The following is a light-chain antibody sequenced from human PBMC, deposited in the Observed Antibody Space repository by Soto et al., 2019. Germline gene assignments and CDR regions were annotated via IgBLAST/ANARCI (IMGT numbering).Light chain of an antibody. CDR2: DDD. Sequence: QSVLAQPPSVSAAPGQRVTISCSGSSSNIGGNSVSWYQQLPGTAPKRLIYDDDKRPSGIPDRFSGSKSGTSATLGITGFQTGDEADYYCGSWDSSLSVYVFGTGTKVTVL. J-gene: IGLJ1*01. CDR3: GSWDSSLSVYV. CDR1: SSNIGGNS. V-gene: IGLV1-51*01.